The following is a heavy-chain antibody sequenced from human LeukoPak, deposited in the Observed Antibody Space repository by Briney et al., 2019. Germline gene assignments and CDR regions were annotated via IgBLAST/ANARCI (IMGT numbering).Heavy chain of an antibody. D-gene: IGHD3-16*01. Sequence: GGSLRLSCAASGFTFSSYGMHWVRQAPGKGLEWVAVISYDGSNKYYADSVKGRFTISRDNSKNTLYLQMNSLRAEDTAVYYGAKGFTALNYYYYGMDVWGQGTTVTVSS. J-gene: IGHJ6*02. CDR1: GFTFSSYG. CDR3: AKGFTALNYYYYGMDV. CDR2: ISYDGSNK. V-gene: IGHV3-30*18.